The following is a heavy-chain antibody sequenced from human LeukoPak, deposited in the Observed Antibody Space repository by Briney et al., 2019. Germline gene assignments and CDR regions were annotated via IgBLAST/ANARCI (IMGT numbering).Heavy chain of an antibody. V-gene: IGHV4-34*01. D-gene: IGHD2-15*01. CDR2: INHSGST. Sequence: SETLSLTCAVYGGSFSGYYWSWIRQPPGKGLEWIGEINHSGSTNYNPSLKSRVTISVDTSKNQFSLKLSSVTAADTAVYYCASDRIEVDAFDIWGQGTMVTVSS. J-gene: IGHJ3*02. CDR1: GGSFSGYY. CDR3: ASDRIEVDAFDI.